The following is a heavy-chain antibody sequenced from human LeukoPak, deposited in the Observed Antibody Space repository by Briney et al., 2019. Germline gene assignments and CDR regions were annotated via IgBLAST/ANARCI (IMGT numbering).Heavy chain of an antibody. CDR3: AKDGYDSSGYYPYYFDY. CDR1: GFTFDDYA. V-gene: IGHV3-43*02. J-gene: IGHJ4*02. D-gene: IGHD3-22*01. Sequence: PGGSLRLSCAASGFTFDDYAMHWVRQAPGKGLEWVSLISGDGGSTYYADSVKGRFTISRDNSKNSLYLQMNSLRTEDTALYYCAKDGYDSSGYYPYYFDYWGQGTLVTVSS. CDR2: ISGDGGST.